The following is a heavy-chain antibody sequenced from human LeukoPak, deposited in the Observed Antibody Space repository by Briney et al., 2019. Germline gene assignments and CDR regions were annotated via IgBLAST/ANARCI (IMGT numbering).Heavy chain of an antibody. CDR3: ARRAVAENYLDY. V-gene: IGHV4-61*05. J-gene: IGHJ4*02. CDR2: IYSSGST. CDR1: GGSISSSSYY. D-gene: IGHD6-19*01. Sequence: SETLSLTCTVSGGSISSSSYYWGWIRQPPGKGLEWIGYIYSSGSTTYNPSLKSRVTISVDTSKNQFSLTLTSVTAADTAVYYCARRAVAENYLDYWGQGTLVTDSS.